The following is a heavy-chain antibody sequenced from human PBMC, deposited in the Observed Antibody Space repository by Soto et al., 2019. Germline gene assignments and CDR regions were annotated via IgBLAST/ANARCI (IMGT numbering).Heavy chain of an antibody. V-gene: IGHV1-2*02. J-gene: IGHJ4*02. Sequence: GASVKVSCKSSGYTFSAYFINLVRQAPGQGLECLGWINTRSGETKYSQKFQRRGTFTSDTCVRTCYFDLSSLSSDDTAVYPCAILGYDDTQALDYWGQGTLVTVSS. CDR2: INTRSGET. D-gene: IGHD5-12*01. CDR3: AILGYDDTQALDY. CDR1: GYTFSAYF.